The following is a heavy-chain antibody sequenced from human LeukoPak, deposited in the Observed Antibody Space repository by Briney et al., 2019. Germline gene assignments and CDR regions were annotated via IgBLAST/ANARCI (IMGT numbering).Heavy chain of an antibody. CDR3: ARGRVPFDY. CDR2: ISWNSGSI. V-gene: IGHV3-9*01. J-gene: IGHJ4*02. CDR1: GFTFDDYA. D-gene: IGHD1-1*01. Sequence: GRSLRLSCAASGFTFDDYAMHWVRQAPGKGLEWVSGISWNSGSIGYADSVKGRFTISRDNAKNSLYLQMNSLRAEDTAVYYCARGRVPFDYWGQGTLVTVSS.